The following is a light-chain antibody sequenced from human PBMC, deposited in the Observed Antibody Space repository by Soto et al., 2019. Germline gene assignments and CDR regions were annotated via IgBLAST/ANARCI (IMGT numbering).Light chain of an antibody. V-gene: IGKV3-15*01. CDR2: GAS. J-gene: IGKJ4*01. CDR1: QSVSSN. Sequence: EILLAQSPSTLSVSPGDRATLSCRASQSVSSNLAWYQQKPGQAPRLLISGASTRVTGIPGRFSGSGFGTEFTLTISSLQSEELAVYYCQQSNIWPLTCGGGTKVEIK. CDR3: QQSNIWPLT.